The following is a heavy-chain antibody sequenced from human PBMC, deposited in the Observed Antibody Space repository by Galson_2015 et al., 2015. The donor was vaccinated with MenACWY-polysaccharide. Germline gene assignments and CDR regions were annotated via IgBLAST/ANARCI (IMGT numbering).Heavy chain of an antibody. V-gene: IGHV5-51*03. CDR1: GYSFTSYW. CDR2: LYPGDSDT. D-gene: IGHD5-24*01. J-gene: IGHJ4*02. CDR3: ARLATIEMATMFDY. Sequence: QSGAAVKKPGESLKISFTGSGYSFTSYWIGWGRQMPGKGLEWMGILYPGDSDTRYSPSFQGQVAISADKSISTAYLQWSSLKAVDTAMYYCARLATIEMATMFDYWGQGTLVTVSS.